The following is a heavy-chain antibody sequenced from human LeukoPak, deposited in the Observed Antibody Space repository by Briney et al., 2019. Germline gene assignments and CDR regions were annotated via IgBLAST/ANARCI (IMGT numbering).Heavy chain of an antibody. CDR2: ISGSGGST. J-gene: IGHJ4*02. D-gene: IGHD3-22*01. Sequence: GGSLRLSCAASGFTFSSYAMSWVRQAPGKGLEWVSAISGSGGSTYYADSVKGRFTISRDNSKNTLYLQMNSLRAEDTAVYCCAKDQPYPHYYGSSGYLVGYFDYWGQGTLVTVSS. V-gene: IGHV3-23*01. CDR3: AKDQPYPHYYGSSGYLVGYFDY. CDR1: GFTFSSYA.